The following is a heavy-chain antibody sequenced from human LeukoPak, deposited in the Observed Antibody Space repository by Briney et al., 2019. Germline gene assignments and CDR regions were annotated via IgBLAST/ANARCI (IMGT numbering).Heavy chain of an antibody. J-gene: IGHJ4*02. Sequence: SSETLSLTCTVSGGSISSSSYYWGWIRQPPGKGLEWIGSIYYSGSTYYNPTLKSRVTISVDTSKNQFSLNLSSVTAADTAVYYCARHSDLCYYDSSGYLGFYWGQGTLVTVSS. CDR3: ARHSDLCYYDSSGYLGFY. CDR1: GGSISSSSYY. V-gene: IGHV4-39*01. D-gene: IGHD3-22*01. CDR2: IYYSGST.